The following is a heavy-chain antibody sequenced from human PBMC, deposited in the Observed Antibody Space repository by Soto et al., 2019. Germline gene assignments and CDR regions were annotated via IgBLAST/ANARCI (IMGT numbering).Heavy chain of an antibody. D-gene: IGHD1-7*01. CDR1: GGSIRSYY. Sequence: QVQLQESGPGLVKPSETLSLTCSVPGGSIRSYYWNWIRQPPGKGLEWIGYIYYSGSTNSNPSLKSRVTISLDTSKNHFSLNLSSVTAADTAVYFCARGARVAIGHQLALQGFDPWGQGTLVTVSS. V-gene: IGHV4-59*01. CDR3: ARGARVAIGHQLALQGFDP. CDR2: IYYSGST. J-gene: IGHJ5*02.